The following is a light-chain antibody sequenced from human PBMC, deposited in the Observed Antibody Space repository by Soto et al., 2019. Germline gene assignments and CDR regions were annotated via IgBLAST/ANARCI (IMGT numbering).Light chain of an antibody. CDR3: SSYTSSSLYV. Sequence: QSVLTQPAPVSGSPGQSITISCTGTSSDVGGSNYASWYQQLPGKAPKLMIYDVSDRPSGVSNRFSGSKSGNTASLTISGLQAEDEADYYCSSYTSSSLYVFGTGTKVTVL. CDR1: SSDVGGSNY. CDR2: DVS. J-gene: IGLJ1*01. V-gene: IGLV2-14*01.